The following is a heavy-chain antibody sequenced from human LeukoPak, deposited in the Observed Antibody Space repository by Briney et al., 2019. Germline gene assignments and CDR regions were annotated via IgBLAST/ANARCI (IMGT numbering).Heavy chain of an antibody. CDR1: GYTFTGYY. CDR2: INPNSGGT. J-gene: IGHJ4*02. CDR3: ATPGAYYDSSGYYLDY. D-gene: IGHD3-22*01. V-gene: IGHV1-2*02. Sequence: ASVKVSCKASGYTFTGYYMHWVRQAPGQGLEWMGWINPNSGGTNYAQKFQGRVTMTRDTSISTAYMELSRLRSDDTAVYYCATPGAYYDSSGYYLDYWGQGTLVTVSP.